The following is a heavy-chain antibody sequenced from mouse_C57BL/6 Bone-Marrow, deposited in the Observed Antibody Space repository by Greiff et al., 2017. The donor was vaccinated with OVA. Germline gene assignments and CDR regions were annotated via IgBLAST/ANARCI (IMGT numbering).Heavy chain of an antibody. J-gene: IGHJ4*01. V-gene: IGHV5-16*01. CDR2: INYDGSST. D-gene: IGHD1-1*01. CDR1: GFTFSDYY. Sequence: EVKLMESEGGLVQPGSSMKLSCTASGFTFSDYYMAWVRQVPEKGLEWVANINYDGSSTYYLDSLKSRFIISRDNAKNILYLQMSSLKSEDTATYYCAATVVAKGYAMDYWGQGTSVTVSS. CDR3: AATVVAKGYAMDY.